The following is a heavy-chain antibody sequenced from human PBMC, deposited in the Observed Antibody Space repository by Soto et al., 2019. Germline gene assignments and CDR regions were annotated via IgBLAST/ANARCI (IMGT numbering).Heavy chain of an antibody. CDR3: ARLMVPYDFWSGYYTPYYYYYMDV. J-gene: IGHJ6*03. Sequence: PSETLSLTCTVSGGSISSYYWSWIRQPPGKGLEWIGYIYYSGSTNYNPSLKSRVTISVDTSKNQFSLKLSSVTAADTAVYYCARLMVPYDFWSGYYTPYYYYYMDVWGKGTTVTVSS. CDR2: IYYSGST. CDR1: GGSISSYY. V-gene: IGHV4-59*08. D-gene: IGHD3-3*01.